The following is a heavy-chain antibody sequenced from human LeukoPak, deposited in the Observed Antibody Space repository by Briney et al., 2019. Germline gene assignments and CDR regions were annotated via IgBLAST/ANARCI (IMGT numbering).Heavy chain of an antibody. CDR1: GGSFSAYY. CDR3: ANYDYVWGTYRI. V-gene: IGHV4-34*01. J-gene: IGHJ4*02. D-gene: IGHD3-16*02. Sequence: SETLSLTCAVYGGSFSAYYWSWVRQSPGKGLEWIGEIYHTGSTNYNPSLKSRVTISVDTSKNQFSLKLNSVTAADTAVYYCANYDYVWGTYRIWGQGTLVTVSS. CDR2: IYHTGST.